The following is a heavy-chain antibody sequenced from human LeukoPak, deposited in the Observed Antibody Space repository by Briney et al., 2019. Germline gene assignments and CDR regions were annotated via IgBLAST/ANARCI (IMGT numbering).Heavy chain of an antibody. V-gene: IGHV3-7*04. Sequence: GGSLRLSCAASGFPFSSSWMSWVRQAPGKGLEWVANIKQDGSAKFYVDSLKGRFTISRDNAKNSLFLEMNSLRDEDTAVYYCARTYYDPSGYYYAFDIWGQGTMVTVSS. CDR2: IKQDGSAK. CDR3: ARTYYDPSGYYYAFDI. CDR1: GFPFSSSW. D-gene: IGHD3-22*01. J-gene: IGHJ3*02.